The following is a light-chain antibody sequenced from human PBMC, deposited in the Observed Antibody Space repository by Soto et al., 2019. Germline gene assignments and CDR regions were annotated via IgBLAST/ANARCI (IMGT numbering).Light chain of an antibody. CDR3: QHHDNVVVT. J-gene: IGKJ3*01. CDR1: RDISNY. Sequence: DIRMTQSPASLSASVGDRVTITCQASRDISNYLNWYQHKPGKAPRLLIYGASNLERGVPSRFSGSGSGTDFTFTISSLQPEDIGTYHCQHHDNVVVTFGPGTKVDF. CDR2: GAS. V-gene: IGKV1-33*01.